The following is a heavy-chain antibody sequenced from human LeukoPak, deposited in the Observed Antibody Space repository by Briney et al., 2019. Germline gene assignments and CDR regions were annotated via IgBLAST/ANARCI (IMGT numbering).Heavy chain of an antibody. CDR1: GFSFSTYS. D-gene: IGHD3-10*01. CDR2: ITGDTSTI. Sequence: GGSLRLSCAASGFSFSTYSMNWVRQAPGKGLEWVSYITGDTSTIYYADSVKGRFTISRDNTENSLYLQMNSLRAEDTAVYYCARWDASMVRGVNYYYYGMDVWGQGTTVTVSS. CDR3: ARWDASMVRGVNYYYYGMDV. J-gene: IGHJ6*02. V-gene: IGHV3-48*01.